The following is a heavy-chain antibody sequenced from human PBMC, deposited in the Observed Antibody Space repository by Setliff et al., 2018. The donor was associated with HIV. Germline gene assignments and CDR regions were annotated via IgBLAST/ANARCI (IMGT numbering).Heavy chain of an antibody. V-gene: IGHV1-69*16. CDR2: IIPALGTA. CDR1: GGSFSSFT. Sequence: SVKVSCKASGGSFSSFTISWVRQAPGQGLEWMGGIIPALGTANYAQKFQGRVTITRDMSTSTAYMELSSLRSEDTAIYYCAADLVGSYNFWGGYYQGPDAFDIWGQGTMVTVSS. J-gene: IGHJ3*02. D-gene: IGHD3-3*01. CDR3: AADLVGSYNFWGGYYQGPDAFDI.